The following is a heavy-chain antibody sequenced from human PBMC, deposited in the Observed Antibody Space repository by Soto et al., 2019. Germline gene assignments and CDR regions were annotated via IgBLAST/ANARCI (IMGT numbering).Heavy chain of an antibody. Sequence: GASVKVSCKASGGTFSSYAISWVRQAPGQGLEWMGGIIPIFGTANYAQKFQGRVTITADESTSTAYMELSSLRSEDTAVYYCARGGYGGNRRSFDYWGQGTLVTVSS. CDR1: GGTFSSYA. CDR3: ARGGYGGNRRSFDY. J-gene: IGHJ4*02. D-gene: IGHD4-17*01. CDR2: IIPIFGTA. V-gene: IGHV1-69*13.